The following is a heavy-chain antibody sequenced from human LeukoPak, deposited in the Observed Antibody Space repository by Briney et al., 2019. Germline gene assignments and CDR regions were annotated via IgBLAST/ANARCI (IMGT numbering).Heavy chain of an antibody. CDR2: IIPILGTA. CDR1: GGTFSSYT. CDR3: ARERSYSGYYDAFDI. Sequence: VASVKVSCKASGGTFSSYTISWVRQAPGQGLEWMGRIIPILGTANYAQKFQGRVTITADKSTSTAYMELSSLRSEDTAVYYCARERSYSGYYDAFDIWDQGTMVTVSS. V-gene: IGHV1-69*08. J-gene: IGHJ3*02. D-gene: IGHD3-22*01.